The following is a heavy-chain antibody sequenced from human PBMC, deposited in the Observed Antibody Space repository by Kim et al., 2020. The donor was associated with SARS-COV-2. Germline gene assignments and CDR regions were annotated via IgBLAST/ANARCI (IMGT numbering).Heavy chain of an antibody. CDR2: IIPIFGTA. CDR3: ARAGDIVVVPAAIPSHFDY. V-gene: IGHV1-69*13. D-gene: IGHD2-2*02. CDR1: GGTFSSYA. Sequence: SVKVSCKASGGTFSSYAISWVRQAPGQGLEWMGGIIPIFGTANYAQKFQGRVTITADESTSTAYMELSSLRSEDTAVYYCARAGDIVVVPAAIPSHFDYWGQGTLVTVSS. J-gene: IGHJ4*02.